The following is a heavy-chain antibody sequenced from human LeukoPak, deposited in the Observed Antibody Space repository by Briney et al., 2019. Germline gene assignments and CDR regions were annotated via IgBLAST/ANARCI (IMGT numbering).Heavy chain of an antibody. D-gene: IGHD4-17*01. Sequence: ASVKVSCKASGYTFTDYYMHWVRQAPGQGLEWMGWINPNSGGTNYAQIFQGRVTMTRDTSISTAYMELSRLKSDDTAVFYRARADGDYSTLVYWGQGTLVTVSS. V-gene: IGHV1-2*02. CDR2: INPNSGGT. CDR3: ARADGDYSTLVY. J-gene: IGHJ4*02. CDR1: GYTFTDYY.